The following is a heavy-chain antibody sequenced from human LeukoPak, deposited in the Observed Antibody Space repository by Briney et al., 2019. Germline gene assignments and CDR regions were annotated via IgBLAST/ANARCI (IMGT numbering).Heavy chain of an antibody. J-gene: IGHJ4*01. CDR3: ARRTLHYPDY. V-gene: IGHV1-2*02. D-gene: IGHD1-26*01. CDR2: TNPSSGVS. CDR1: GYIFTTKY. Sequence: ASVKVSCKASGYIFTTKYIHWVRQAPGQGLEWMGLTNPSSGVSNYAQKFQGRVTMTRDTSITTAYMELSSLISDDAALYYCARRTLHYPDYWGQGTLVTVSS.